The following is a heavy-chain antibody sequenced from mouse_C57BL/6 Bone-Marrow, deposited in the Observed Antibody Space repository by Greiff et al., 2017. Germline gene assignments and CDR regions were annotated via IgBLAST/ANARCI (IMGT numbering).Heavy chain of an antibody. CDR2: IDPSDSET. V-gene: IGHV1-52*01. Sequence: VQLQQPGAELVRPGSSVKLSCKASGYTFTSYWMHWVKQRPIQGLEWIGNIDPSDSETHYNQKFKDKATLTVDKSSSTAYMQLSSLTSEDSAVYYCARERFLGYYDYEVWCAYWGQGTLVTVSA. D-gene: IGHD2-4*01. CDR1: GYTFTSYW. J-gene: IGHJ3*01. CDR3: ARERFLGYYDYEVWCAY.